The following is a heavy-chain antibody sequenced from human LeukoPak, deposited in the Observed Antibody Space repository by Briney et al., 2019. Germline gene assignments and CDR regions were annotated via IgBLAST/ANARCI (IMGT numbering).Heavy chain of an antibody. D-gene: IGHD3-3*01. Sequence: GGSLRLSCAASGFTFSDYYMSWIRQAPGKGLEWVSYISSSGSTIYYADSVKGRFTISRDNAKNSLYLQMNSLRAEDTAVYYCARGWEDDFWSGYSYYCGMDVWGQGTTVTVSS. CDR2: ISSSGSTI. CDR3: ARGWEDDFWSGYSYYCGMDV. J-gene: IGHJ6*02. V-gene: IGHV3-11*01. CDR1: GFTFSDYY.